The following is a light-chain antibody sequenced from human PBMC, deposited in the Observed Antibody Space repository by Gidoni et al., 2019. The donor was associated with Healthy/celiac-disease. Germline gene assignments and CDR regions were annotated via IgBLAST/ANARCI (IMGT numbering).Light chain of an antibody. Sequence: QSALTQPRSVSGAPGQSVTISCTGPSSDVGGYNYVSWYQQHPGKAPKLLIYDVSKRPSGVPDRFSGSQSGNTASLTISGLQAEDEADYYCCSYAGSYTLIFGGGTKLTVL. V-gene: IGLV2-11*01. CDR3: CSYAGSYTLI. CDR1: SSDVGGYNY. CDR2: DVS. J-gene: IGLJ2*01.